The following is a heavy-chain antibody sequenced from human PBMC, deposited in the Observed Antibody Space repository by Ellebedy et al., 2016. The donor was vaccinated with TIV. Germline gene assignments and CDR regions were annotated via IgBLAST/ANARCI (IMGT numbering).Heavy chain of an antibody. D-gene: IGHD3-3*01. J-gene: IGHJ4*02. Sequence: PGGSLRLSCAASGFTVSSNYMSWVRQAPGKGLEWVSVIYSGGSTYYADSVKGRFTISRDNSKNTLYLQMNSLRAEDTAVYYCARAPGVGRWIPHFDYWGQGTLVTVSS. CDR3: ARAPGVGRWIPHFDY. V-gene: IGHV3-66*01. CDR2: IYSGGST. CDR1: GFTVSSNY.